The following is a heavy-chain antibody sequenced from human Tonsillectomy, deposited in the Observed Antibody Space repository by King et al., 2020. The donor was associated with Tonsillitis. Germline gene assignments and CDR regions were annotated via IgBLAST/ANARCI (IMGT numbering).Heavy chain of an antibody. CDR3: ARGRRTGGPSGWPRGRTSNWFDP. V-gene: IGHV4-34*01. J-gene: IGHJ5*02. CDR1: GGSFSGYY. D-gene: IGHD6-19*01. Sequence: VQLQQWGAGLLKPSETLSLTCAVYGGSFSGYYWSWIRQPPGKGLEWIGEINHSGSTNYNPSLKSRVTISVDTSKNQFSLKLSSVTAADTAVYYCARGRRTGGPSGWPRGRTSNWFDPWGQGTLVTVSS. CDR2: INHSGST.